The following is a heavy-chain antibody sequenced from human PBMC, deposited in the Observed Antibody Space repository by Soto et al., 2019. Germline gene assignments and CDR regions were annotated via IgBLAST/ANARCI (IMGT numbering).Heavy chain of an antibody. CDR3: ARGLFGYDDDIYTSTDNWFEP. CDR1: VGSMNIGSHS. Sequence: PSETLSLTCSFSVGSMNIGSHSCNWMGQSAWKGLEWIGFVYYSGTTYYNPALSSRVTISVDRAKSQFSLQLRSVTAADTAVYFCARGLFGYDDDIYTSTDNWFEPWRQGTLVIVSS. J-gene: IGHJ5*02. V-gene: IGHV4-30-2*06. CDR2: VYYSGTT. D-gene: IGHD3-16*01.